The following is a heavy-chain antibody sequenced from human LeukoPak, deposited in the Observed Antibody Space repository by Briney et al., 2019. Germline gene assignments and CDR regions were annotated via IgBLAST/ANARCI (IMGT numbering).Heavy chain of an antibody. V-gene: IGHV4-4*07. Sequence: PSETLSLTCTVSGGSISSYYWSWIRQPAGKGLEWIGRIYTSGSTNYNPSLKSRVTMSVDTSKNQFSLKLSSVTAADTAVYYCARDEAGYSSGWYGGDFDYWGQGTLVTVSS. D-gene: IGHD6-19*01. CDR1: GGSISSYY. CDR2: IYTSGST. CDR3: ARDEAGYSSGWYGGDFDY. J-gene: IGHJ4*02.